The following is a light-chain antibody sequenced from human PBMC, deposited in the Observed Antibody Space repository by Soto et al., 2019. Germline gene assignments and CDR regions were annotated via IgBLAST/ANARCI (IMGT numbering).Light chain of an antibody. CDR3: QQSYSTTWT. CDR1: QGISTY. V-gene: IGKV1-39*01. Sequence: DIQMTQSPSXLSASVGDRVTITCRASQGISTYLNCYQQKPGKAPKLLIYAASSLQSGVPSRFSGSGSETDFTLTISSLQPEDFATYSCQQSYSTTWTFGQGTKVDTK. J-gene: IGKJ1*01. CDR2: AAS.